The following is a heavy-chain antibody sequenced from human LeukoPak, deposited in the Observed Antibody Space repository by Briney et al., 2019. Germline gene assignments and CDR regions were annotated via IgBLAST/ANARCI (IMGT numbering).Heavy chain of an antibody. D-gene: IGHD1-14*01. CDR3: ARVLSLPPNWFDP. Sequence: PSETLSLTCTVSGGSISSSSYYWGWIRQPPGKGLEWIGSIYYSGSTYHNPSHKSRVTISVDTSKNQFSLKLSYVTAADTAVYYCARVLSLPPNWFDPWGQGTLVTVSS. V-gene: IGHV4-39*07. CDR1: GGSISSSSYY. J-gene: IGHJ5*02. CDR2: IYYSGST.